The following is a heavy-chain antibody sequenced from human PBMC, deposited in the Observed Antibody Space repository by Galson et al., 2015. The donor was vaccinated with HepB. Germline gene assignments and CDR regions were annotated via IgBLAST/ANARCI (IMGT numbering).Heavy chain of an antibody. CDR3: ARDSVSIAVAGPDDY. CDR2: ISAYNGNT. J-gene: IGHJ4*02. Sequence: SVKVSCKASGYTFTSYGISWVRQAPGQGLEWMGWISAYNGNTNYAQKLQGRVTMTTDTSTSTAYMELRSLRSDDTAVYYCARDSVSIAVAGPDDYWGQGTLVTVSS. V-gene: IGHV1-18*04. D-gene: IGHD6-19*01. CDR1: GYTFTSYG.